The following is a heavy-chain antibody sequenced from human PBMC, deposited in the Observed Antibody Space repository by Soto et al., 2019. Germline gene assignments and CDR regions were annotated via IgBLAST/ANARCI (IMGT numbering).Heavy chain of an antibody. CDR1: GYTFTSYG. Sequence: GASVKVSCKASGYTFTSYGISWVRRAPGQGLEWMGWISAYNGNTNYAQKLQGRATMTTDTSTSTAYMELRSLRSDDTAVYYCARGVYSSGRAHFDYWGQGTLVTSPQ. D-gene: IGHD6-19*01. CDR2: ISAYNGNT. J-gene: IGHJ4*02. V-gene: IGHV1-18*01. CDR3: ARGVYSSGRAHFDY.